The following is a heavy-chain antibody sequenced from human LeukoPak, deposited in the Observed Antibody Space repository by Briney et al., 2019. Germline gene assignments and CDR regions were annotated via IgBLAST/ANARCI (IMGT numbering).Heavy chain of an antibody. CDR2: IDPGDSDT. CDR3: ASGSGTYSPDY. CDR1: GYIFTNYR. D-gene: IGHD3-10*01. Sequence: GESLKISCKGSGYIFTNYRIAWVRQMPGKGLEWMGIIDPGDSDTRYSPSFQGQVTISADKSISTAYLQWSSLKASDTAMYFCASGSGTYSPDYWGQGTLVTVSS. V-gene: IGHV5-51*01. J-gene: IGHJ4*02.